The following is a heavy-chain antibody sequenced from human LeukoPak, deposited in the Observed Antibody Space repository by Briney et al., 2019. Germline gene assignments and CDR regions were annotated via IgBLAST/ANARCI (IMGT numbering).Heavy chain of an antibody. V-gene: IGHV3-66*01. J-gene: IGHJ3*02. CDR1: GFTVSSNY. D-gene: IGHD3-10*01. Sequence: GGSLRLSCAASGFTVSSNYMSWVRQGPGKGLECVSVISNDGDTYYADSVKGRFTISRDTSKNTVSLQMNSLRAEDTAVYYCARGVRRLWFGEPTGAFDIWGQGTMVTVSS. CDR2: ISNDGDT. CDR3: ARGVRRLWFGEPTGAFDI.